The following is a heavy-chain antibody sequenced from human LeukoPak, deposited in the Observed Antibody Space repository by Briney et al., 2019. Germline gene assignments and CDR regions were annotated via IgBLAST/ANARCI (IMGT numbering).Heavy chain of an antibody. CDR2: ISYDGSNK. J-gene: IGHJ3*02. CDR1: GFTFSSYA. CDR3: ARDHARQWMVTADGAFDI. V-gene: IGHV3-30*04. Sequence: GGSLRLSCAASGFTFSSYAMHWVRQAPGKGLEWVAVISYDGSNKYYADSVKGRFTISRDNSKNTLYLQMNSLRAEDTAVYYCARDHARQWMVTADGAFDIWGQGTMVTVSS. D-gene: IGHD2-21*02.